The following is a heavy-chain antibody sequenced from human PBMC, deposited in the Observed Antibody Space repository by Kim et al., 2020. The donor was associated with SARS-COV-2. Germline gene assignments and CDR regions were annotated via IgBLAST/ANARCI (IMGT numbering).Heavy chain of an antibody. Sequence: YAQKFQGRVTITADESTSTAYMGLSSLRSEDTAVYYCARGSYGGNSIDYWGQGTLVTVSS. D-gene: IGHD4-17*01. J-gene: IGHJ4*02. V-gene: IGHV1-69*01. CDR3: ARGSYGGNSIDY.